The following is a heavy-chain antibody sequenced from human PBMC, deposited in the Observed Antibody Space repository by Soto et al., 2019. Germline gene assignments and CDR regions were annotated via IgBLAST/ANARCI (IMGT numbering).Heavy chain of an antibody. Sequence: QVQLVESGGGLVKPGGSLRLSCAASGFTFSDYYMSWIRQAPGKGLEWISYISSSGTTIYYADSVKGRFTISRDNAKNSLYLQMNSLRVEDTAVYYCARDSFDYGDYGYYYGMDVWGQGTTVTVSS. J-gene: IGHJ6*02. V-gene: IGHV3-11*01. CDR1: GFTFSDYY. CDR2: ISSSGTTI. CDR3: ARDSFDYGDYGYYYGMDV. D-gene: IGHD4-17*01.